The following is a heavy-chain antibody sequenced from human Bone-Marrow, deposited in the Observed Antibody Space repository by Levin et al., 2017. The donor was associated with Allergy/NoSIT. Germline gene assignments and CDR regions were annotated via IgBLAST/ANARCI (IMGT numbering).Heavy chain of an antibody. V-gene: IGHV3-74*01. CDR3: VRVGYNSG. CDR2: INEFGRIT. Sequence: GGSLRLSCIGSGFMFGDYWMHWVRQAPGKGPVWVSRINEFGRITNYADSVKGRFTISRDNAKNTLYLQMNSLRVEDTAVYYCVRVGYNSGWGQGTLVTVSP. D-gene: IGHD2-15*01. CDR1: GFMFGDYW. J-gene: IGHJ4*02.